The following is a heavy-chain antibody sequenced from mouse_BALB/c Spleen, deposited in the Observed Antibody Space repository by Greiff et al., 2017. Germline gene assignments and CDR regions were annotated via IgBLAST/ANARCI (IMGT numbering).Heavy chain of an antibody. CDR1: GFSLTSYG. J-gene: IGHJ3*01. D-gene: IGHD1-1*01. V-gene: IGHV2-9*02. CDR3: AVLLRPFAY. Sequence: VKLQESGPGLVAPSQSLSITCTVSGFSLTSYGVHWVRQPPGKGLEWLGVIWAGGSTNYNSALMSRLSISKDNSKSQVFLKMNSLQTDDTAMYYCAVLLRPFAYWGQGTLVTVSA. CDR2: IWAGGST.